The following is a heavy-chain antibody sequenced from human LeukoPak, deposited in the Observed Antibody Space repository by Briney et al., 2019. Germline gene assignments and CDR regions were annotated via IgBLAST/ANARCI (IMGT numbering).Heavy chain of an antibody. CDR1: GFTFSSYW. D-gene: IGHD3-22*01. CDR2: INSDGSST. J-gene: IGHJ4*02. CDR3: AREEHYYDSSGYPLY. V-gene: IGHV3-74*01. Sequence: PGGSLRLSCAASGFTFSSYWMHWARQAPGKGLVWVSRINSDGSSTSYADSVKGRFTISRDNAKNTLYLQMNSLRAEDTAVYYCAREEHYYDSSGYPLYWGQGTLVTVSS.